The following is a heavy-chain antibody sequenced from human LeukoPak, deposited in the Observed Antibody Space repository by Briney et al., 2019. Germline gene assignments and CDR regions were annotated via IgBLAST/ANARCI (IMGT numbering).Heavy chain of an antibody. J-gene: IGHJ4*02. CDR1: GFSFSSHG. Sequence: PGGSLRLSCAASGFSFSSHGMHWVRQSPVKGLEWVAVISYDGINKYHADSVKGRFTISRDNSKNTLYLQMNSLRPEDTALYYCAKDRSLRQQQPLGLVHYWGQGTLVTVSS. CDR2: ISYDGINK. V-gene: IGHV3-30*18. D-gene: IGHD6-13*01. CDR3: AKDRSLRQQQPLGLVHY.